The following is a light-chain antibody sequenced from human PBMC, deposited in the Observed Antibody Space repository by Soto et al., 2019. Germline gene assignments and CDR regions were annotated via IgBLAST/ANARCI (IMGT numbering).Light chain of an antibody. CDR3: QQYTGPPTT. CDR2: DAS. CDR1: QSVSSY. V-gene: IGKV3-11*01. J-gene: IGKJ5*01. Sequence: EIVLTQSPATLSLSPGGRATLSCRASQSVSSYLAWYQQKPGQAPRLLIYDASNRATGIPARFSGSGSGTDFTLTITRLEPEDSAVYFCQQYTGPPTTFGQGTRLAI.